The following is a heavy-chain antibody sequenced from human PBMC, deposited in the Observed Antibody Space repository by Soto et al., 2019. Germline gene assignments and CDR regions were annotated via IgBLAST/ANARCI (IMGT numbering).Heavy chain of an antibody. CDR3: AEREKFDP. V-gene: IGHV3-30*03. J-gene: IGHJ5*02. Sequence: QVQVVESGGGVVQPGRSLRLSCAASGFTFSSYGMHWVRQAPGKGLEWVAVISYDGSNKYYADSVKGRFTISRDNSKNTLYLQMNSLRAEDTAVYYCAEREKFDPWGQGTLVTVSS. CDR2: ISYDGSNK. CDR1: GFTFSSYG. D-gene: IGHD1-1*01.